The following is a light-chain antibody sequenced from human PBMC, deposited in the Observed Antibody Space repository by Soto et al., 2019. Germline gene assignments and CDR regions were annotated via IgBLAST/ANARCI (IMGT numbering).Light chain of an antibody. Sequence: DIQLTQSQSFLSASVGDRVTITCRASQGISNYLAWYQQKPGKAPKLLIYAAFTLQNGVPSRFSGSGSGTEFSLTISSLQTEAFATYYYQHANSYPLTFGGGTKVESK. CDR3: QHANSYPLT. V-gene: IGKV1-9*01. CDR1: QGISNY. J-gene: IGKJ4*01. CDR2: AAF.